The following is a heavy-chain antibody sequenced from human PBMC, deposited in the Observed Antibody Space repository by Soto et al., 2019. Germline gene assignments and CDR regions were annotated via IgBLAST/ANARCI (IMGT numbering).Heavy chain of an antibody. Sequence: QVQLQQWGAGLLKPSETLSLTCAVYGGSFSGYYWSWIRQPPGKGLEWIGEINHSGSTNYNPSLKSRVTISVDTSKNQFSLKLSSVTAADTAVYYCARGGGYCSGGSCHGLRSYFQHWGQGTLVTVSS. D-gene: IGHD2-15*01. J-gene: IGHJ1*01. CDR2: INHSGST. CDR1: GGSFSGYY. V-gene: IGHV4-34*01. CDR3: ARGGGYCSGGSCHGLRSYFQH.